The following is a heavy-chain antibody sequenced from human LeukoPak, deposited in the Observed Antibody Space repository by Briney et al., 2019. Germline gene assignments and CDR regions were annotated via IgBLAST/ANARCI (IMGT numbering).Heavy chain of an antibody. D-gene: IGHD6-13*01. CDR1: GGSISSSSYY. CDR3: ARLPYSSSWYADYYYYGMDV. CDR2: IYYSGST. V-gene: IGHV4-39*07. J-gene: IGHJ6*02. Sequence: SETLSLTCTVSGGSISSSSYYWGWIRQPPGKGLEWIGSIYYSGSTYYNLSLKSRVTISVDTSKNQFSLKLSSVTAADTAVYYCARLPYSSSWYADYYYYGMDVWGQGTTVTVS.